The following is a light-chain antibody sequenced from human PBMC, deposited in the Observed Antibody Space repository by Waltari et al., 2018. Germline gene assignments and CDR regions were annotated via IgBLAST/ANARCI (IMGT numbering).Light chain of an antibody. CDR2: EVS. CDR3: LQSLQFLT. J-gene: IGKJ4*01. Sequence: DIVMTQTPLSLSVTPGQPVSISCKSSQSLVHNNGRTYLNWYLQRPGQPPQLLIYEVSNLFSGVPDRFSGSGSGTDFTLRISRVEAEDVGVYYCLQSLQFLTFGGGTKVETK. CDR1: QSLVHNNGRTY. V-gene: IGKV2D-29*01.